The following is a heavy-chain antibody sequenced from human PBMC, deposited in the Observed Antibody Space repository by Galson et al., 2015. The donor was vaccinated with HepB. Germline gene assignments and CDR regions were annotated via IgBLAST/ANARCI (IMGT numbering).Heavy chain of an antibody. J-gene: IGHJ5*02. CDR1: GYSFTSYW. CDR2: IHPGDSDT. D-gene: IGHD3-10*01. CDR3: ARSPVTYSYGSRTLNWFDP. V-gene: IGHV5-51*01. Sequence: QSGAEVKKPGESLKISCKGSGYSFTSYWIGWVRQMPGKGLKWMGIIHPGDSDTRYSPSFQGQVTISADKSISTAYLQWSSLQASDTAMYYCARSPVTYSYGSRTLNWFDPWGQGTLVTVSS.